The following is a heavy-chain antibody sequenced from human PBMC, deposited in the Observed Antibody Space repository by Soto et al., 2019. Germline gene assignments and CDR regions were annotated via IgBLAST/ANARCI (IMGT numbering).Heavy chain of an antibody. CDR1: GFTFSSYA. CDR2: ISGSVDST. Sequence: GGSLRLSCAASGFTFSSYAMSWVRQAPGKGLEWVSAISGSVDSTYYADSVKGRFTISRDNSKNTLYLQMNSLRAEDTAVYYCAKDQAGITMIVHTHYYYYGMDVWGQGTRVTVSS. V-gene: IGHV3-23*01. CDR3: AKDQAGITMIVHTHYYYYGMDV. D-gene: IGHD3-22*01. J-gene: IGHJ6*02.